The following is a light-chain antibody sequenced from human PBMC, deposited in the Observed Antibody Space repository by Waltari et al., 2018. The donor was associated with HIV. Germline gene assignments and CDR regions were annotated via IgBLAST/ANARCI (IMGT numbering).Light chain of an antibody. Sequence: DVVVTQPPDPLAVTVGETATLHCMSSQSLLYRSHNKNFLAWYQHKPGQRPKLHSYWASTRQSGVPDRFSGSGSGKDFTLTISTLQAEDVAVYYCQQYHRVPYTFGQGTKLQIK. V-gene: IGKV4-1*01. J-gene: IGKJ2*01. CDR1: QSLLYRSHNKNF. CDR3: QQYHRVPYT. CDR2: WAS.